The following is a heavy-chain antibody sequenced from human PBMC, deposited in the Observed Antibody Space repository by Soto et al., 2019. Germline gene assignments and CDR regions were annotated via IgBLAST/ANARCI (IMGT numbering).Heavy chain of an antibody. CDR3: AREPAGDYDYWXGLYXRFXY. Sequence: VKVSCKASXXXFTSYGISWVXQAPGQGLEWMGWISAYNGNTNYAQKLQGRVTMTTDTSTSTAXXELRSLRSDDTAVYYCAREPAGDYDYWXGLYXRFXYXGXXXXVTVSS. CDR2: ISAYNGNT. J-gene: IGHJ4*01. V-gene: IGHV1-18*04. CDR1: XXXFTSYG. D-gene: IGHD3-3*01.